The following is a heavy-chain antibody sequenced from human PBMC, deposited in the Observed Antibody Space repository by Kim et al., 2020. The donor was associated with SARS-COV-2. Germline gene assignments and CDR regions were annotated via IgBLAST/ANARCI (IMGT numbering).Heavy chain of an antibody. Sequence: GGSLRLSCAASGFTFSSYAMSWVRQAPGKGLEWVSAISGSGGSTYYADSVKGRFTISRDNSKNTLYLQMNSLRAEDTAVYYCAKDPQYYYGSGRNWYFDLWGRGTLVTVSS. D-gene: IGHD3-10*01. CDR3: AKDPQYYYGSGRNWYFDL. CDR1: GFTFSSYA. V-gene: IGHV3-23*01. J-gene: IGHJ2*01. CDR2: ISGSGGST.